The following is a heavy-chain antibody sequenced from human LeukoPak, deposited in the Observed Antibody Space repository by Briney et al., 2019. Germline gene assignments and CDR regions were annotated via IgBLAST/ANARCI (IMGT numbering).Heavy chain of an antibody. CDR3: AREARSQGFDCDY. J-gene: IGHJ4*02. CDR2: IYYSGST. V-gene: IGHV4-30-4*08. CDR1: GGSISSGDYY. Sequence: SETLSLTCTVSGGSISSGDYYWSWIRQPPGKGLEWIGYIYYSGSTYYNPSLKSRVTMSVDTSKNQFSLKLNSVTAADTAVYYCAREARSQGFDCDYWGQGILVTVSS. D-gene: IGHD3-16*01.